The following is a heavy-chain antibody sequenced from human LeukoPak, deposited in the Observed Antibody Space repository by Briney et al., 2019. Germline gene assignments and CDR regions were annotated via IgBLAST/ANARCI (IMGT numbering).Heavy chain of an antibody. CDR1: GRSISSYY. Sequence: SETLSLTCTVTGRSISSYYWSWLRHPPGKGLEWLGYIYYSGSTNYNPSLKSRVTISVDTSKNQFSLKLSSVTAADTAVYYCARCSSWNYGQHYYYYGMDGGGQGTTVTVSS. CDR2: IYYSGST. V-gene: IGHV4-59*01. CDR3: ARCSSWNYGQHYYYYGMDG. J-gene: IGHJ6*02. D-gene: IGHD1-7*01.